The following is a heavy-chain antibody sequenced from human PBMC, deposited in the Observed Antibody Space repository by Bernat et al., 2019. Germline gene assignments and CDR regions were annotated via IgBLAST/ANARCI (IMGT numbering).Heavy chain of an antibody. J-gene: IGHJ6*03. D-gene: IGHD3-16*01. CDR3: ARVRDDYVWGGITKDYYCYYMDV. CDR2: ISSSTSTI. Sequence: EVQLVESGGGLVQPGGSLRLSCAASGFTFSSYSMNWVRQAPGKGLEWVSYISSSTSTISYADSVKGRLTVSRDNAKSSLDLQMNSLSDEDTAVYYCARVRDDYVWGGITKDYYCYYMDVWGQGTTVTVSS. CDR1: GFTFSSYS. V-gene: IGHV3-48*02.